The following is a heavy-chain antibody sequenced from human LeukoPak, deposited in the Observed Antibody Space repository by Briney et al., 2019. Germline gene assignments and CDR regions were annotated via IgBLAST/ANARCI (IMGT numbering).Heavy chain of an antibody. CDR1: GGTFSSYA. J-gene: IGHJ6*03. D-gene: IGHD2-15*01. V-gene: IGHV1-69*13. Sequence: ASVKVSCKASGGTFSSYAISWVRQAPGQGLEWMGGIIPIFGTANYAQKFQGRVTTTADESTSTAYMELSSLRSEDTAVYYCATRLYCSGGSCYYMDVWGKGTTVTVSS. CDR2: IIPIFGTA. CDR3: ATRLYCSGGSCYYMDV.